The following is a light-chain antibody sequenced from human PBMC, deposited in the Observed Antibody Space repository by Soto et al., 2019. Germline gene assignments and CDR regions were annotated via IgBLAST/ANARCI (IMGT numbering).Light chain of an antibody. CDR2: EVN. Sequence: QSVLTQPPSASGSPGQSVTISCTGTSSDVGGYDLVSWYQQHPGNAPKIMIYEVNSRPPGVPDRFSGSKSGNAASLTVSGLQAEDEADYYCRSYAGSNNARVFGGGTKVTVL. CDR1: SSDVGGYDL. CDR3: RSYAGSNNARV. V-gene: IGLV2-8*01. J-gene: IGLJ3*02.